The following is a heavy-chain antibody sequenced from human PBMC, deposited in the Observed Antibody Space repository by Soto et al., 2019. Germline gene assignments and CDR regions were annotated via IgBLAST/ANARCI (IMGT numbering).Heavy chain of an antibody. J-gene: IGHJ6*02. CDR1: GFTFSSYG. V-gene: IGHV3-30*18. CDR2: ISYDGSNK. Sequence: PGGSLRLSYAASGFTFSSYGMHWVRQAQGKGLEWVAVISYDGSNKYYADSVKGRFTISRDNSKNTLYLQMNSLRAEDTAVYYCAKDVARVCSSTSCYSPYYYGMDVWGQGTTVTVSS. D-gene: IGHD2-2*01. CDR3: AKDVARVCSSTSCYSPYYYGMDV.